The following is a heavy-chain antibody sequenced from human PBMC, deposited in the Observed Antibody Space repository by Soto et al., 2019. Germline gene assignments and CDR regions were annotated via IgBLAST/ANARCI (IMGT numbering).Heavy chain of an antibody. CDR1: GFTFSSYA. CDR2: ISYDGSNK. D-gene: IGHD6-19*01. Sequence: GGSLRLSCAASGFTFSSYAMHWVRQAPGKGLEWVAVISYDGSNKYYADSVKGRFTISRDNSKNTLYLQMNSLRAEDTAVYYCARESGWPFDYWGQGTLVTVSS. V-gene: IGHV3-30*04. CDR3: ARESGWPFDY. J-gene: IGHJ4*02.